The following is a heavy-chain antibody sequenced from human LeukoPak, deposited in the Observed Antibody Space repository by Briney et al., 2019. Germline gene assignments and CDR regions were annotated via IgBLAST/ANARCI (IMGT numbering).Heavy chain of an antibody. J-gene: IGHJ4*02. D-gene: IGHD1-26*01. CDR3: AKDQIVGALYYFDY. CDR2: ISGSGGST. CDR1: GFTFSSYA. V-gene: IGHV3-23*01. Sequence: PGGSLRLSCAASGFTFSSYAMSWVRQAPGKGLEWVSAISGSGGSTYYADSVKGRFTISRDNSKNTLYLHMNTLRAEDTAVYHCAKDQIVGALYYFDYWGQGTLVTVSS.